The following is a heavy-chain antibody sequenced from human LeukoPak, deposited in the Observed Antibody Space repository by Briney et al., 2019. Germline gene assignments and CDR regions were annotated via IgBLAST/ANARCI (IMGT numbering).Heavy chain of an antibody. V-gene: IGHV3-11*04. Sequence: GGSLRLSCAASGFTFSDYYMSWIRQAPGKGLEWVSYISSSGSNYKYYVDSVKGRFTISRDNSKNTLYLQMNSLRAEDTAVYYCARGPCSSTSCYIMADYYYYMDVWGKGTTVTVSS. J-gene: IGHJ6*03. CDR1: GFTFSDYY. CDR3: ARGPCSSTSCYIMADYYYYMDV. CDR2: ISSSGSNYK. D-gene: IGHD2-2*02.